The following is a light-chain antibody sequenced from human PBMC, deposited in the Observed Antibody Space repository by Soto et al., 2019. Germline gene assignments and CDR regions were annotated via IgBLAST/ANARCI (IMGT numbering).Light chain of an antibody. CDR2: DVS. V-gene: IGLV2-14*03. J-gene: IGLJ1*01. Sequence: QSALTQPASVSGSPGQSITISCTGTRSDVGGYNSVSWYQQHPGKAPKLIIYDVSNRPSGASNRFSGSKSGNTASLTISGLQAEDEADYYCSSYTGSSTPYVFGTGTKLTVL. CDR3: SSYTGSSTPYV. CDR1: RSDVGGYNS.